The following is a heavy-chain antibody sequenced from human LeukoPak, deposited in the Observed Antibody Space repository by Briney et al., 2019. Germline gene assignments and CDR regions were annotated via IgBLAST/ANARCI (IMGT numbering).Heavy chain of an antibody. CDR1: GGSFSGYY. D-gene: IGHD3-10*01. Sequence: SETLSLTCAVYGGSFSGYYWSWIRQPPGKGLEWIGEINHSGSTNYNPSLKSRVTISVDTSKNQFSLKLSSVTAADTAVYYCAKYYYGSGSPIDYWGQGTLVTVSS. J-gene: IGHJ4*02. CDR3: AKYYYGSGSPIDY. CDR2: INHSGST. V-gene: IGHV4-34*01.